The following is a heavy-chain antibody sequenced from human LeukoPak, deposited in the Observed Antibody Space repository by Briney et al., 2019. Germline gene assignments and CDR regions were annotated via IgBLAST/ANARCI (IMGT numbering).Heavy chain of an antibody. V-gene: IGHV3-30*18. CDR2: ISYDGSNK. CDR1: GFTFSSYS. Sequence: GGSLRLSCAASGFTFSSYSMNWVRQAPGKGLEWVAVISYDGSNKYYADSVKGRFTISRDNSKNTLYLQMNSLRAEDTAVYYCAKDRPPASIAAEYLFDYWGQGTLVTVSS. D-gene: IGHD6-13*01. CDR3: AKDRPPASIAAEYLFDY. J-gene: IGHJ4*02.